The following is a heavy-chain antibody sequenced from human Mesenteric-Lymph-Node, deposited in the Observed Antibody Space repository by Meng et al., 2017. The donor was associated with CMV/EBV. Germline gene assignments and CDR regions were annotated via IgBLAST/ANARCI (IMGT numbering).Heavy chain of an antibody. J-gene: IGHJ4*02. CDR1: GFTFSTYD. Sequence: GESLKISCTASGFTFSTYDFHWVRQPTGKGLEWVSSIGTVGDTYSIGSVKGRFIISREDAKNSVYLQMNSLRAEDTAVYYCATPSRQYSGSYWGQGTLVTVSS. D-gene: IGHD1-26*01. CDR2: IGTVGDT. V-gene: IGHV3-13*01. CDR3: ATPSRQYSGSY.